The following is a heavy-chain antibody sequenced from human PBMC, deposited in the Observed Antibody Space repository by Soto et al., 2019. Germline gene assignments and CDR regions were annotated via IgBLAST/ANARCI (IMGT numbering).Heavy chain of an antibody. Sequence: QVQLGESGGGVVQPGKSLRLSCVGSGFTFGNYAMYWVRQAPGKGLEWVAFISYDGSKRYHADSVKDQFTIYRDNAGRTLYLQMDRLISEDTAICYCAKGGGAHGYPIDHWGQGTLVAVSS. J-gene: IGHJ4*02. CDR2: ISYDGSKR. D-gene: IGHD3-22*01. CDR1: GFTFGNYA. V-gene: IGHV3-30*18. CDR3: AKGGGAHGYPIDH.